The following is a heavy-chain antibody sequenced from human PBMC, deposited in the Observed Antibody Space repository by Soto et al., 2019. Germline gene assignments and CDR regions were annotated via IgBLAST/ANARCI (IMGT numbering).Heavy chain of an antibody. J-gene: IGHJ4*02. Sequence: SETLSLTCTVSGGSINTFYWSWVRQPAGKGLEWIGRIFSSGGTSFNPSLESRVAMSVDTSKNHFSLNLSSVTAADMAVYYCATEGSYSAYNFAHEIHLWSYDFWGQGALVAVCS. D-gene: IGHD5-18*01. V-gene: IGHV4-4*07. CDR2: IFSSGGT. CDR1: GGSINTFY. CDR3: ATEGSYSAYNFAHEIHLWSYDF.